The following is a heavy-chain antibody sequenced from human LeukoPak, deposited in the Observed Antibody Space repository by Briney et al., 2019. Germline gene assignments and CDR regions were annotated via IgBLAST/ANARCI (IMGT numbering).Heavy chain of an antibody. CDR1: GGSFSGYY. CDR3: ARSAGSGSYPIDY. CDR2: INHSGST. Sequence: SETLSLTCAVYGGSFSGYYRSWIRQPPGKGLEWIGEINHSGSTNYNPSLKSRVTISVDTSKNQFSLKLSSVTAADTAVYYCARSAGSGSYPIDYWGQGTLVTVSS. D-gene: IGHD1-26*01. V-gene: IGHV4-34*01. J-gene: IGHJ4*02.